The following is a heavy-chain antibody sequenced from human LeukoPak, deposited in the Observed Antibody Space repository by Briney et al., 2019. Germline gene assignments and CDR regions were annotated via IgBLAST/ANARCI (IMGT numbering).Heavy chain of an antibody. Sequence: GGSLRLSCAASGFTFRSYSMNWVRQAPGKGLEWVSSIRSSSSSSYIYYADSVKGRFTISRDNAKNSLYLQMNSLRAEDTAVYYCAREGTAMLIGFDYWGQGTLVTVSS. J-gene: IGHJ4*02. CDR2: IRSSSSSSYI. D-gene: IGHD5-18*01. V-gene: IGHV3-21*01. CDR1: GFTFRSYS. CDR3: AREGTAMLIGFDY.